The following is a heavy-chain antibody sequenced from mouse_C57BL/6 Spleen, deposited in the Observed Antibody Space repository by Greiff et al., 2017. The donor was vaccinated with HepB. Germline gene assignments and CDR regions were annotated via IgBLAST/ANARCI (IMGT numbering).Heavy chain of an antibody. J-gene: IGHJ2*01. CDR2: INPNNGGT. D-gene: IGHD2-4*01. V-gene: IGHV1-26*01. CDR3: ARVFDYEGGY. CDR1: GYTFTDYY. Sequence: VQLQQSGPELVKPGASVKISCKASGYTFTDYYMNWVKQSHGKSLEWIGDINPNNGGTSYNQKFKGKATLTVDKSSSTAYMELRSLTSEDSAVYYCARVFDYEGGYWGQGTTLTVSS.